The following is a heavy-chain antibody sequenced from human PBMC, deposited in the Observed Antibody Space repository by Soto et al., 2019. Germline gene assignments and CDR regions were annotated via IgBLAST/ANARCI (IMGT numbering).Heavy chain of an antibody. V-gene: IGHV3-23*01. CDR1: GFTFSRYN. CDR2: ISGSGGST. Sequence: GGSLRLSCAASGFTFSRYNMSWVLQAPGKGLEWVSAISGSGGSTYSPDSVKGRFTISRDNSKNTLYLQMNSLRAEDTAVYYCEKDGPGVVLPPTDYWGKVTLV. J-gene: IGHJ4*02. CDR3: EKDGPGVVLPPTDY. D-gene: IGHD3-22*01.